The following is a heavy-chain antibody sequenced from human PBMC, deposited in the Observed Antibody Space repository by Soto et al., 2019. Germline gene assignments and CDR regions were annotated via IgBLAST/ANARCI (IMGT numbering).Heavy chain of an antibody. Sequence: QVQLQQWGAGLLKPSETLSLRCVVNSGSFSGYYWTWIRRTPGKGLEWIGEISHSGSTNYNPSLMSPVTMSADTSKKQFSLRLSSVTAADTALYFCARGYESSRRYLPLLDYWGQGTLVTVSS. CDR2: ISHSGST. CDR3: ARGYESSRRYLPLLDY. J-gene: IGHJ4*02. CDR1: SGSFSGYY. D-gene: IGHD3-22*01. V-gene: IGHV4-34*01.